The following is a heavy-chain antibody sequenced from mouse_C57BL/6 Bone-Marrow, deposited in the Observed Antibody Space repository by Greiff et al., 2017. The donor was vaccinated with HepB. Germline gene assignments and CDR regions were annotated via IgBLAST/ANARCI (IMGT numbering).Heavy chain of an antibody. D-gene: IGHD3-2*01. V-gene: IGHV1-18*01. Sequence: EVQLQQSGPELVKPGASVKIPCKASGYTFTDYNMDWVKQSHGKSLEWIGDINPNNGGTIYNQKFKGKATLTVDKSSSTAYMELRSLTSEDTAVYYCARMDSDSPYYYAMDYWGQGTSVTVSS. J-gene: IGHJ4*01. CDR3: ARMDSDSPYYYAMDY. CDR2: INPNNGGT. CDR1: GYTFTDYN.